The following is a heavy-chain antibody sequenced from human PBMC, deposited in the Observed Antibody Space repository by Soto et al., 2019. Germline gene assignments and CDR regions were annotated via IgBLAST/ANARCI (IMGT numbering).Heavy chain of an antibody. V-gene: IGHV3-48*03. J-gene: IGHJ6*02. CDR1: GFTLSSYH. Sequence: GGSLRLSCVASGFTLSSYHMDWVRPAPGEGLEWISYIHASSISNIYYADSVKGRFTISTDNAKNSLYLQMDSLRAEDTAVYYCARDGTTGTANYHYAMDVWGQGTTVTVSS. CDR3: ARDGTTGTANYHYAMDV. CDR2: IHASSISNI. D-gene: IGHD4-17*01.